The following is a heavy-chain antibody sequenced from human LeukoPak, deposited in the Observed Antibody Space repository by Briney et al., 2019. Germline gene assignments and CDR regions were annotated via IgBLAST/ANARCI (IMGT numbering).Heavy chain of an antibody. J-gene: IGHJ3*02. CDR1: GGSFSGYY. D-gene: IGHD5-18*01. Sequence: SETLSLTCAVYGGSFSGYYWSWIRQPPGKGLEWIGEINHSGSTNCNPSLKSRVTISVDTSKNQVSLKLTSVTAADTAVYYCARPQTPMAAYDAFDIWGQGAMVTVSS. CDR3: ARPQTPMAAYDAFDI. V-gene: IGHV4-34*01. CDR2: INHSGST.